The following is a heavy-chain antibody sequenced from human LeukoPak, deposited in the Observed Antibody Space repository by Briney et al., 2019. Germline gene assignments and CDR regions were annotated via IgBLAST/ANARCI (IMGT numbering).Heavy chain of an antibody. J-gene: IGHJ4*02. V-gene: IGHV4-4*07. Sequence: SETLSLTCSVSGVSISEYYWTWFRQPAGKGLEWIGRIYITGSTNYNPSLKSRVTMSVDTSKNQLSLKLRSVTAADTAMYYCARDRLSGPHYDYWGQGTLVTVSS. D-gene: IGHD1-14*01. CDR2: IYITGST. CDR1: GVSISEYY. CDR3: ARDRLSGPHYDY.